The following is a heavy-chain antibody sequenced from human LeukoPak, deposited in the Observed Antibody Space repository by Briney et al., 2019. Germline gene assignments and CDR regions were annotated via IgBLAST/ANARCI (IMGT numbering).Heavy chain of an antibody. CDR3: ARRNMAMVRGVTFDY. CDR1: GGSISSHY. Sequence: SETLSLTCTVSGGSISSHYWSWVRQPPGKGLEWIGYIYYSGSTNYNRSLKSRVTISIDTSKNQFSLKLSSVTAADTAVYYCARRNMAMVRGVTFDYWGQGTLVTVSS. V-gene: IGHV4-59*11. J-gene: IGHJ4*02. CDR2: IYYSGST. D-gene: IGHD3-10*01.